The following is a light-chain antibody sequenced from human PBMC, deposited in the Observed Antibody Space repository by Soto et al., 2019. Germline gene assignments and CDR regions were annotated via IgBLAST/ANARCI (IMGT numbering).Light chain of an antibody. J-gene: IGKJ1*01. CDR3: QQYHGTPWT. Sequence: DIVMTQSPDSLAVSLGERATINCQSSRSIWNSGNNYNLLAWYQQKPGQAPKVLIYWASTRESGVPDPFSGSGSGPHFTLTISSLQAEDVAVYYCQQYHGTPWTFGQGTKVEIK. V-gene: IGKV4-1*01. CDR1: RSIWNSGNNYNL. CDR2: WAS.